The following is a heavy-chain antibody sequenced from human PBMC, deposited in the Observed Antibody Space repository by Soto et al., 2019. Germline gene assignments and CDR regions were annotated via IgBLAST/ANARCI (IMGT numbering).Heavy chain of an antibody. D-gene: IGHD1-1*01. CDR1: RDTFDSYA. CDR2: IIPILGTT. CDR3: AAGGKNWYIK. J-gene: IGHJ4*02. V-gene: IGHV1-69*01. Sequence: QVQLVQSGAEERVPGSSVKVSCKASRDTFDSYAMTWVRLAPGQGPEWMGGIIPILGTTKYAQKFQGRVTMTADESTSTVYMELSSLRSEDGAVYYCAAGGKNWYIKWGQATQVTVSS.